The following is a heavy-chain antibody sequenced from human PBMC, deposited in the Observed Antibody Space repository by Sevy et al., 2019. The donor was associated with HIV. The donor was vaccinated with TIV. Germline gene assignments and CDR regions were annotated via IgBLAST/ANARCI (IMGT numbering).Heavy chain of an antibody. CDR2: MYYSGST. D-gene: IGHD6-13*01. CDR1: GYSISSRCY. V-gene: IGHV4-38-2*01. CDR3: ASDITSNWLFFDY. Sequence: SETLSLTCAVSGYSISSRCYWGWVRQPPGKGLEWIGSMYYSGSTYYNPSLRSRVTISLDTSENQFSLKLTSVTAADTAVYYCASDITSNWLFFDYWGQGILVTVSS. J-gene: IGHJ4*02.